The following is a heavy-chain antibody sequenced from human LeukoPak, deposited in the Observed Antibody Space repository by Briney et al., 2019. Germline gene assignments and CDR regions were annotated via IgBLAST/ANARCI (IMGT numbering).Heavy chain of an antibody. D-gene: IGHD2-15*01. CDR1: GFTFSNYG. CDR3: AKYLLGGPIVVLVSASDY. V-gene: IGHV3-23*01. Sequence: GGSLRLSCAASGFTFSNYGMSWVRQPPGGGLEWVSSISSSGERTFYAHSVKGRFTISRDNFGNTLYLQMNSLRAEDSASYYCAKYLLGGPIVVLVSASDYWGQGTRVTVSS. J-gene: IGHJ4*02. CDR2: ISSSGERT.